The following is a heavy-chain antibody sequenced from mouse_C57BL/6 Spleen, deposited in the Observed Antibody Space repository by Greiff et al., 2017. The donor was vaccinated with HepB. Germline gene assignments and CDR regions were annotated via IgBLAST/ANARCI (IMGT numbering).Heavy chain of an antibody. Sequence: EVQLVESGGGLVKPGGSLKLSCAASGFTFSSYAMSWVRQTPEKRLEWVATISDGGSYTYYPDNVKGRFTISRDKAKNNLYLQMSHLKSEDTAMYYCARGLYYFDYWGQGTTLTVSS. CDR3: ARGLYYFDY. J-gene: IGHJ2*01. CDR2: ISDGGSYT. V-gene: IGHV5-4*01. CDR1: GFTFSSYA.